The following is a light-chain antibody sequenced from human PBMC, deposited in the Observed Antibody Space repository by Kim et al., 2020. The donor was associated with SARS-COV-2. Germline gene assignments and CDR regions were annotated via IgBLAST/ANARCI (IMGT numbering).Light chain of an antibody. CDR3: QSYDSSNWV. CDR2: EDN. CDR1: SGSVASNY. V-gene: IGLV6-57*03. J-gene: IGLJ3*02. Sequence: GKTVTISCTRSSGSVASNYVQLHQQRPGIAPTTVIYEDNQRPSGVPDRFSGSIDSSSNSASLTISGLKTEDEADYYCQSYDSSNWVFGGGTQLTVL.